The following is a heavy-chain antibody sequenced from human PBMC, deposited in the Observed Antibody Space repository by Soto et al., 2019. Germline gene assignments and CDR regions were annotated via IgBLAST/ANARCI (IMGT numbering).Heavy chain of an antibody. CDR3: ARDXXYXXSAGDVDY. D-gene: IGHD6-6*01. Sequence: QVQLVQSGAEVKKPGASVKVSCKASGYTFTSYGISWVRQAPGQGLEWMGWISAYNGNTNYAQKLQGRVTMTTDTSXSXXXXXLXXXXXXXXXXXXCARDXXYXXSAGDVDYWGQGTLVTVSS. J-gene: IGHJ4*02. V-gene: IGHV1-18*01. CDR1: GYTFTSYG. CDR2: ISAYNGNT.